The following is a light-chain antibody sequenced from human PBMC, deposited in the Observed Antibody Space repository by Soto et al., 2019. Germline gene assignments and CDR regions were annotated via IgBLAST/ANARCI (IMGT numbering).Light chain of an antibody. CDR1: QGISSA. CDR3: QQFNNYPHT. CDR2: DAS. Sequence: AIQLTQSPSSLSASVGDRVTITCRASQGISSALAWYQQKPGKAPKLLIYDASSLESGVPSRFSGSGSGTDFTLTISSLQPEDFATYYCQQFNNYPHTVGQGTRLEIK. J-gene: IGKJ5*01. V-gene: IGKV1D-13*01.